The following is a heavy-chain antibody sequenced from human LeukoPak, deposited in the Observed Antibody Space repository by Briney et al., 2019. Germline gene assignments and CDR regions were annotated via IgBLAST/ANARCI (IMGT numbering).Heavy chain of an antibody. V-gene: IGHV4-59*01. J-gene: IGHJ4*02. D-gene: IGHD1-26*01. Sequence: SAPLSLTCTVSGGSISIYYWSWIRQPPGKGLEWIGYIHYSGSANFNASLKSRVTISVDRSKNQFSLKLSSVTAGGTAVYYFSRGSYSVHYWGQGTLVTVPS. CDR3: SRGSYSVHY. CDR1: GGSISIYY. CDR2: IHYSGSA.